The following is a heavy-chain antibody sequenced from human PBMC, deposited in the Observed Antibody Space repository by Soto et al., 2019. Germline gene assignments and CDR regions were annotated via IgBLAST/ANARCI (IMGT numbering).Heavy chain of an antibody. D-gene: IGHD6-6*01. J-gene: IGHJ6*02. CDR1: GYTFTSYG. V-gene: IGHV1-18*04. CDR2: ISAYNGNT. Sequence: QVQLVQSGAEVKKPGASVKVSCKASGYTFTSYGISWVRQAPGQGLEWMGWISAYNGNTNYAQKLQGRLTMTTDTSTSTAYMELRSLRSDDTDVYYCASESEYSSWPYGMDVWGQGTTVTVSS. CDR3: ASESEYSSWPYGMDV.